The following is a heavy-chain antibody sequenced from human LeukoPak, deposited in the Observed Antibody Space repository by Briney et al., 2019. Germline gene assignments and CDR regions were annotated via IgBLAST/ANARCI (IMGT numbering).Heavy chain of an antibody. D-gene: IGHD2-2*01. J-gene: IGHJ2*01. CDR2: IGTAGDT. Sequence: GGSLRLSCAASGFPFSSYDMHWVRQGIGKGLEWVSAIGTAGDTYYTGSVKGRFTISRENDKASLYLQMNSLGAGDTAVYYCAREGSTPYGSHHSDWYFDLWGRGTLVTVSS. V-gene: IGHV3-13*01. CDR1: GFPFSSYD. CDR3: AREGSTPYGSHHSDWYFDL.